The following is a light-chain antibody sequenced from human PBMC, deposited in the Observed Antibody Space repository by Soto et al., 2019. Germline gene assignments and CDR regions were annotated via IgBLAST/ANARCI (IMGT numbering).Light chain of an antibody. CDR3: QQYDASPPT. CDR2: GAS. J-gene: IGKJ1*01. V-gene: IGKV3-20*01. CDR1: QSLGDRF. Sequence: IVLTQSPGTLSLSPGERATLSCRASQSLGDRFLAWYQQKPGRAPRLLIHGASTRATGIPDRFSGSGAGTDFPLTVSRLEPADLAVYSCQQYDASPPTFGQGTKLE.